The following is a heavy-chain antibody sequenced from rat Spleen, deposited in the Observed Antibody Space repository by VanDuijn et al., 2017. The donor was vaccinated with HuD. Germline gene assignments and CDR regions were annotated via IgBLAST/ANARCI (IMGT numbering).Heavy chain of an antibody. J-gene: IGHJ1*01. CDR3: AKLRDAYAHWNFDF. CDR1: GFSLTTNG. V-gene: IGHV2-72*01. CDR2: IWAAGIT. D-gene: IGHD1-6*01. Sequence: QVQLKESGPGLMQPSETLSLTCSVSGFSLTTNGVGWVRQLLGKGLVWMGTIWAAGITNYNSAVQSRLIISRDTSKSQIFLKMNNLRSEDTAIYYCAKLRDAYAHWNFDFWGPGTMVTVSS.